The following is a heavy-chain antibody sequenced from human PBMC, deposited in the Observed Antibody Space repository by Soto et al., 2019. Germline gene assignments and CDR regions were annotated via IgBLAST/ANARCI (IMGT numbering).Heavy chain of an antibody. CDR2: ISGSGGST. J-gene: IGHJ5*02. V-gene: IGHV3-23*01. D-gene: IGHD3-10*01. CDR3: AKDRLRVTMVRGVIFVGWFDL. CDR1: GFTFSSYA. Sequence: GGSLRLSCAASGFTFSSYAMSWVRQAPGKGLEWVSAISGSGGSTYYADSVKGRFTISRDNSKNTLYLQMNSLRAEDTAVYYCAKDRLRVTMVRGVIFVGWFDLWGQGTLVTVSS.